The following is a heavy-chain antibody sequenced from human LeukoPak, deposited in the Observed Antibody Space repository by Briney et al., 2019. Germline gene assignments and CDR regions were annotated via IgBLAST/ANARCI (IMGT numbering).Heavy chain of an antibody. Sequence: SETLSLTCTVSGDSISNYYWSWIRPPSGRGLEWIGYIHYSGNSDYNPSLKSRVTILIDTSKNQFSLILSSVTAADTAVYYCARHFRGVVSAPLVYWGEGTRVTVSS. CDR3: ARHFRGVVSAPLVY. CDR2: IHYSGNS. D-gene: IGHD3-10*01. J-gene: IGHJ4*02. V-gene: IGHV4-59*08. CDR1: GDSISNYY.